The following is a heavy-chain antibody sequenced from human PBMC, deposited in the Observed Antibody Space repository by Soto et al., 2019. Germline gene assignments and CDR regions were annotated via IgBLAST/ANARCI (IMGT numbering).Heavy chain of an antibody. CDR1: GYNFIAQN. CDR3: ARERHLNSPSDAFDL. Sequence: QVHLVQYGAEVKKPGDSLKVSCMASGYNFIAQNIHWVRQAPGLGLEWMGKMNPNSGGSDYAQEFQGRVTVTRDTSISTVYMELTSLKSDDTAVYYCARERHLNSPSDAFDLWGQGTMVIVST. CDR2: MNPNSGGS. D-gene: IGHD1-7*01. V-gene: IGHV1-2*02. J-gene: IGHJ3*01.